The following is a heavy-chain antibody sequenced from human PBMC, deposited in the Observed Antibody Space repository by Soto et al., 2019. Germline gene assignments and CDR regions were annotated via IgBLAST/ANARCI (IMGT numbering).Heavy chain of an antibody. J-gene: IGHJ3*02. CDR1: GGSISSGGYY. Sequence: QVQLHESGPGLVKPSQTLSLTCTVSGGSISSGGYYWSWIRQHPGKGLEWIGYIYYSGSTYYNPSLKSRVTISVDTSKNQFSLKLSSVTAADTAVYYCARAVVVPAAILWAFDIWGQGTMVTVSS. D-gene: IGHD2-2*01. CDR2: IYYSGST. CDR3: ARAVVVPAAILWAFDI. V-gene: IGHV4-31*03.